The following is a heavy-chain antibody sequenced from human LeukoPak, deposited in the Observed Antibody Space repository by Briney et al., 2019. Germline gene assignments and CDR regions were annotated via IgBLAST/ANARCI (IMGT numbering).Heavy chain of an antibody. D-gene: IGHD3-3*01. J-gene: IGHJ4*02. CDR1: GDTFSSYA. CDR3: ASVRGALTIFGA. V-gene: IGHV1-69*13. Sequence: GASVKVSCKASGDTFSSYAISWVRQAPGLGLEWMGGIIPIFGTANYAQKFQGRVTITADESTSTAYMELSSLRSEDTAVYYCASVRGALTIFGAWGQGTLVTVSS. CDR2: IIPIFGTA.